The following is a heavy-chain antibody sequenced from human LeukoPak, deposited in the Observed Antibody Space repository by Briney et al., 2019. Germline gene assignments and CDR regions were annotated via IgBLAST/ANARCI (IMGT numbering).Heavy chain of an antibody. D-gene: IGHD6-13*01. CDR3: ARDYHPGQQPDAFDI. V-gene: IGHV3-21*05. CDR1: GFTFSSYS. CDR2: ISSSSSYI. J-gene: IGHJ3*02. Sequence: GGSLRLSCAASGFTFSSYSMNWVRQAPGKGLKWVSYISSSSSYIYYADSVKGRFTISRDNAKNSLYLQMNSLRAEDTAVYYCARDYHPGQQPDAFDIWGQGTMVTVSS.